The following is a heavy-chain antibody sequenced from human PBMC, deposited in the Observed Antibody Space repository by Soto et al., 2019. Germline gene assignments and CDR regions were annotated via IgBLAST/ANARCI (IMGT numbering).Heavy chain of an antibody. Sequence: QVHLVESGGGVVQPGRSLRLSCAASGITLSSYAMHWVRQAPGKGLEWVAVISYDGSNKYYADSVKGRFTISRDNSKNTVYLQMDSLRAEDTALYYCARDLHYYDSGSQTDYWGQGTLVSVSS. J-gene: IGHJ4*02. V-gene: IGHV3-30-3*01. CDR2: ISYDGSNK. D-gene: IGHD3-10*01. CDR1: GITLSSYA. CDR3: ARDLHYYDSGSQTDY.